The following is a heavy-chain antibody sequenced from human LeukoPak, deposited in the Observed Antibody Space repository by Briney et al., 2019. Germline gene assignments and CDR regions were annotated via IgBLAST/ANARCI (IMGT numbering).Heavy chain of an antibody. V-gene: IGHV3-30*18. CDR2: ISYDGSNK. D-gene: IGHD6-19*01. CDR3: AKDLEQWLVYGWFDP. CDR1: GFTFSSYG. J-gene: IGHJ5*02. Sequence: PGRSLRLSCAASGFTFSSYGMHWVRQAPGKGLEWVAVISYDGSNKYYADSVKGRFTISRDNSKNTLYLQMNSLRAEDTAVYYCAKDLEQWLVYGWFDPWGQGTLVTVSS.